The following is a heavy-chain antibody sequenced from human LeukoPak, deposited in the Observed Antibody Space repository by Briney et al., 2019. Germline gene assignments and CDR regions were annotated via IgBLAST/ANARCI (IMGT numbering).Heavy chain of an antibody. CDR2: ISWNGGSV. CDR1: GFTFDDFA. Sequence: PGGSLRLSCAASGFTFDDFAVHWVRQSPGKGLEWVSGISWNGGSVAYADSVKGRFTISRDNAKNSLYLQVNSLRAEDTAFYYCTKDMAALVTVTNGVFDFWGQGTLVTVSS. CDR3: TKDMAALVTVTNGVFDF. J-gene: IGHJ4*02. D-gene: IGHD4-17*01. V-gene: IGHV3-9*01.